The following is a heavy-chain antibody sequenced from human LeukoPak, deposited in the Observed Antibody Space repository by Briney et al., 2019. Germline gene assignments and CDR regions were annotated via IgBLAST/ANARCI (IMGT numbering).Heavy chain of an antibody. Sequence: AETLSLTCAVYGGSFSGYYWSWIRQSPGKGLEWIGEINHSGSTNYNPSLKSRVTISLDTSKNQFSLKLSSVTAADTAVYYCARGSRWELPLDYWGQGTLVTVSS. D-gene: IGHD1-26*01. CDR2: INHSGST. CDR1: GGSFSGYY. V-gene: IGHV4-34*01. J-gene: IGHJ4*02. CDR3: ARGSRWELPLDY.